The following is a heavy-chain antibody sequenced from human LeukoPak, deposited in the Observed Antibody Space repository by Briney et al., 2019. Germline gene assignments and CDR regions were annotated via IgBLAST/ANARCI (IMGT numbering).Heavy chain of an antibody. J-gene: IGHJ4*02. Sequence: SETLSLTCTVSGGSISSGGYYWSWIRQPPGKGLEWIGYIYHSGSTYYNPSLKSRVTISVDTSKNQFSLKLSSVTAADTAVYYCARRGAIFGPHQRWGQGTLVTVSS. CDR3: ARRGAIFGPHQR. CDR2: IYHSGST. CDR1: GGSISSGGYY. V-gene: IGHV4-30-2*02. D-gene: IGHD3-3*01.